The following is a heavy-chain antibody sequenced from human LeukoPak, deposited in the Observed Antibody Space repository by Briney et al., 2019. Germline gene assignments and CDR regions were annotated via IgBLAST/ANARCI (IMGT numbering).Heavy chain of an antibody. D-gene: IGHD1-1*01. J-gene: IGHJ6*02. CDR3: TTGTTDKHYYYYGMDV. CDR2: IKSKTDGGTT. V-gene: IGHV3-15*07. CDR1: GFTFSNAW. Sequence: PGGSLRLSCAASGFTFSNAWMNWVRQAPGKGLEWVGRIKSKTDGGTTDYAAPVKGRFTISRDDSKNTLYLQMNSLKTEDTAVYYCTTGTTDKHYYYYGMDVWGQGTTVTVSS.